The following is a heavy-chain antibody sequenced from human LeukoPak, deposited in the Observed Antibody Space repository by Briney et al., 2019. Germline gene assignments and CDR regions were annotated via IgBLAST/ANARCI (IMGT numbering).Heavy chain of an antibody. Sequence: GGSLRLSCTASGFTFGDYAISWVRQAPGKGLVWVSRINSDGSSTSYADSVKGRFTISRDNAKNTLYLQTNSLRAEDTAVYYCARDRWGSKFDWLLYYYYYYYMDVWGKGTTVTISS. CDR3: ARDRWGSKFDWLLYYYYYYYMDV. CDR2: INSDGSST. V-gene: IGHV3-74*01. CDR1: GFTFGDYA. D-gene: IGHD3-9*01. J-gene: IGHJ6*03.